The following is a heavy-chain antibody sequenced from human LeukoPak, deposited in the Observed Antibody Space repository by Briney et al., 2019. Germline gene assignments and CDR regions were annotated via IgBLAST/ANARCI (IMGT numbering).Heavy chain of an antibody. V-gene: IGHV4-31*03. D-gene: IGHD2-2*01. CDR2: IYYSGST. CDR1: GGSVSSGGYS. J-gene: IGHJ4*02. Sequence: SETLSLTCTVSGGSVSSGGYSWSWIRQHPGKGLEWIGYIYYSGSTYYNPSLKSRVTISVDTSKSQLSLKLSSVTTADTAVYYCARGDCSSTTCPFDYWGQGTLVTVSS. CDR3: ARGDCSSTTCPFDY.